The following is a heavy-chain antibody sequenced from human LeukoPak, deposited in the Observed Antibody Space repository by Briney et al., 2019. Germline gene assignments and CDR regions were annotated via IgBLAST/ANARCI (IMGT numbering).Heavy chain of an antibody. CDR2: IIPILGIA. J-gene: IGHJ4*02. CDR1: GGTFSSYA. V-gene: IGHV1-69*04. CDR3: ASGGFYGDYVGSIDY. Sequence: EASVKVSCKASGGTFSSYAISWVRQAPGQGLEWMGRIIPILGIANYAQKFQGRVTITADKSTSTAYMELSSLRSEDTAVYYCASGGFYGDYVGSIDYWGQGTLVTVSS. D-gene: IGHD4-17*01.